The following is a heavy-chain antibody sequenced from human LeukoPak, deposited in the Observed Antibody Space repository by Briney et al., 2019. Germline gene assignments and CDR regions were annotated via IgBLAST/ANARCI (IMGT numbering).Heavy chain of an antibody. Sequence: SETLSLTCTVSGGSISSYYWSWIRQPPGKGLEWIGYIYYSGSTNYNPSLKSRVTISVDTSKNQFSLKLSSVTAADTAVYYCARSKDILTGYCFDYWGQGTLVTISS. CDR2: IYYSGST. V-gene: IGHV4-59*01. D-gene: IGHD3-9*01. J-gene: IGHJ4*02. CDR1: GGSISSYY. CDR3: ARSKDILTGYCFDY.